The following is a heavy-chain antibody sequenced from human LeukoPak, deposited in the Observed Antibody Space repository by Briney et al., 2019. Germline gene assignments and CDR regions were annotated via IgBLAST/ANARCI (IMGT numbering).Heavy chain of an antibody. D-gene: IGHD6-19*01. CDR3: AAHLDSGWHLDY. Sequence: GGSLRLSCVASGLSFTTKAMHWVRQAPGEGLEWMSHISLDGKNESYADSVRGRFTISRDNSRNTVYLQMNSLRPEDTAVYYCAAHLDSGWHLDYWGQGIRVTVSP. CDR2: ISLDGKNE. V-gene: IGHV3-30*04. CDR1: GLSFTTKA. J-gene: IGHJ4*02.